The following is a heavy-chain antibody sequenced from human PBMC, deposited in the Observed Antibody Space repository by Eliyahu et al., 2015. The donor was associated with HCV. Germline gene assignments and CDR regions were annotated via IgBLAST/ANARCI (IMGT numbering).Heavy chain of an antibody. D-gene: IGHD6-6*01. Sequence: EVQLVESGGGLVQPGGSLRLSXAASGFTFSSYSMNWVXQAPGKGLEWVSYISSSSSTIYYADSVKGRFTISRDNAKNSLYLQMNSLRDEDTAVYYCASPGGDYSSSSGGMDYYYYGMDVWGQGTTVTVSS. V-gene: IGHV3-48*02. CDR1: GFTFSSYS. CDR3: ASPGGDYSSSSGGMDYYYYGMDV. J-gene: IGHJ6*02. CDR2: ISSSSSTI.